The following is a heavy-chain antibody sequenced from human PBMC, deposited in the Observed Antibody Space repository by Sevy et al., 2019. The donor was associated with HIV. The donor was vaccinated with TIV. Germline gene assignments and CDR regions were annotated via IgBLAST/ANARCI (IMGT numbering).Heavy chain of an antibody. CDR3: ARGTSGWRRNYYYYYGMDV. J-gene: IGHJ6*02. Sequence: ASVKVSCKASGYTFTSYDINWVRQATGQGLEWMGWMNPNSGNTGYAQKFQGRVTMTRNTSISTADMELSSLRSEETAVYYGARGTSGWRRNYYYYYGMDVWGQGTTVTVSS. CDR1: GYTFTSYD. CDR2: MNPNSGNT. V-gene: IGHV1-8*01. D-gene: IGHD6-19*01.